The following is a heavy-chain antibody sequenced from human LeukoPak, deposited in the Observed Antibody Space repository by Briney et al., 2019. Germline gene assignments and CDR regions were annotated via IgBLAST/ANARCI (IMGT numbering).Heavy chain of an antibody. CDR1: GFTFSTYA. V-gene: IGHV3-64D*06. Sequence: AGGSLRLSCSASGFTFSTYAMHWVRQAPGKGLEFVSAISNNGGSTYYADSVKGRFTISRDSSKNTLYLQMSSLRDEDTAIYYCVEYASWAPDYWGQGTLVTISS. J-gene: IGHJ4*02. CDR2: ISNNGGST. CDR3: VEYASWAPDY.